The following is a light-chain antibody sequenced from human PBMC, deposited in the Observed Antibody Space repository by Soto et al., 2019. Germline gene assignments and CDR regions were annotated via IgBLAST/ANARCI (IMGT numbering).Light chain of an antibody. CDR1: SSNIGSNT. Sequence: QSVLTQPPSASGTPGQRVTISCSGSSSNIGSNTVNWYQQLPGTAPKLLIYSNNHRPSGVPDRFSGSKSGTSASLAISGRQSEDEAAYYCATWDDSLNVVVFGGGTKLTVL. V-gene: IGLV1-44*01. J-gene: IGLJ2*01. CDR2: SNN. CDR3: ATWDDSLNVVV.